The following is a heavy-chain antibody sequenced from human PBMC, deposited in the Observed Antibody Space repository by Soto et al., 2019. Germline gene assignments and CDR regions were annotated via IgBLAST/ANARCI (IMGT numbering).Heavy chain of an antibody. Sequence: ESGGGVVQPGRSLRLSCAASGFTFSSYGMHWVRQAPGKGLEWVAVISYDGSNKYYADSVKGRFTISRDNSKNTLYLQMNSLRAEDTAVYYCAKDRSYYYDSSGYYWIPLDYWGQGTLVTVSS. CDR1: GFTFSSYG. V-gene: IGHV3-30*18. CDR2: ISYDGSNK. J-gene: IGHJ4*02. D-gene: IGHD3-22*01. CDR3: AKDRSYYYDSSGYYWIPLDY.